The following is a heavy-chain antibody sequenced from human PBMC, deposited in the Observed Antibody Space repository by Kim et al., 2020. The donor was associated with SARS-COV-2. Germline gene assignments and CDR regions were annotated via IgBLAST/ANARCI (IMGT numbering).Heavy chain of an antibody. Sequence: GGSLRLSCSASGFTFSSSWMSWVRQAPGKGLVWVANIKHDGSEKNYVDSVKGRFTISRDNSMNSLYLQMDSLRAEDTALYYCARGGRTLDPWGQGTLVTVSS. CDR3: ARGGRTLDP. D-gene: IGHD3-16*01. V-gene: IGHV3-7*01. CDR2: IKHDGSEK. J-gene: IGHJ5*02. CDR1: GFTFSSSW.